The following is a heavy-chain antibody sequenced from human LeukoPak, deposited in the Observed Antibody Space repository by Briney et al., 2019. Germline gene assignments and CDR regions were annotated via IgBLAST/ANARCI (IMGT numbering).Heavy chain of an antibody. CDR2: ISYDGSNK. CDR3: ASLYSSGRFDY. Sequence: GRSLRVSCAASGFTFSSYGMHWVRQAPGQGLEWVAVISYDGSNKYYADSVKGRVTISRDNSKNTLYLQMNSLGAEDTAVYYWASLYSSGRFDYWGQGTLVTVSS. J-gene: IGHJ4*02. D-gene: IGHD6-19*01. CDR1: GFTFSSYG. V-gene: IGHV3-30*03.